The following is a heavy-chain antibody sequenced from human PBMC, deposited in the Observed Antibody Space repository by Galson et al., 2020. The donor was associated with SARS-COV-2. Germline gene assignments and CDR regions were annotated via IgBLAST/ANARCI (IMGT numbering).Heavy chain of an antibody. J-gene: IGHJ5*02. CDR1: GYTLTELS. D-gene: IGHD6-6*01. CDR3: ATAPPLYSSSSGNWFDP. CDR2: FDPEDGET. Sequence: ASSKDTCKVSGYTLTELSMHCVRHAPGKGLEWMGGFDPEDGETIYAQKFQGRVTMTESTSTDTAYMELSSVRSEDTAVDYCATAPPLYSSSSGNWFDPWGQGTLFTVSS. V-gene: IGHV1-24*01.